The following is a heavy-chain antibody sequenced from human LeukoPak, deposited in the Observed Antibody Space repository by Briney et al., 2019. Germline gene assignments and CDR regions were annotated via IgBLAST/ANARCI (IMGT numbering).Heavy chain of an antibody. V-gene: IGHV3-21*04. CDR1: GFTFSSYS. CDR2: IAGGGGYI. J-gene: IGHJ4*02. Sequence: GGSLRLSCAASGFTFSSYSMIWFRQAPGKGLEWVSSIAGGGGYIYYADSVKGRFTISRDNSKNTLYLQMNSLRAEDTAVYYCARDGGSGNPRFDSWGQGTLVTVSS. D-gene: IGHD3-10*01. CDR3: ARDGGSGNPRFDS.